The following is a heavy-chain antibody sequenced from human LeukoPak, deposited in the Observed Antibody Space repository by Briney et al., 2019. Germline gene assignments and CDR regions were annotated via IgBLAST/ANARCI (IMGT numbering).Heavy chain of an antibody. D-gene: IGHD3-16*01. CDR3: GRAFPPLRTASAGDL. V-gene: IGHV3-21*01. CDR2: ISGCSSHV. J-gene: IGHJ4*02. CDR1: GYSYSEYD. Sequence: PGGSLTLSCSPSGYSYSEYDKNWFRQATGKALEWISYISGCSSHVYFGDSVKGRFSISRDNAMNSVFLQMNSLGVDDTAVYYCGRAFPPLRTASAGDLWGQGTLVTVSS.